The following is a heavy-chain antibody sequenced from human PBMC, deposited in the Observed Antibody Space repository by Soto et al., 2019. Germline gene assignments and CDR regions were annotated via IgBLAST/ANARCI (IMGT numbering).Heavy chain of an antibody. V-gene: IGHV3-23*01. D-gene: IGHD3-3*01. CDR2: ISGSGGST. CDR3: AKENDFWSGCVDY. CDR1: GITFNSYA. Sequence: GGSLRLSCAASGITFNSYAMSWVRQAPGKGLEWVSGISGSGGSTYYADSVKGRFTISRDSSKNTLYMQMNSLRAEDTAVYYCAKENDFWSGCVDYWGQGTLVTVSS. J-gene: IGHJ4*02.